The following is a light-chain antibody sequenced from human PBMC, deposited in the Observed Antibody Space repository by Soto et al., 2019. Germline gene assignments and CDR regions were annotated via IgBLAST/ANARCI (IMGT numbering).Light chain of an antibody. CDR2: LGS. CDR1: QTLLHSNGYTY. V-gene: IGKV2-28*01. CDR3: MQGLRPMYT. Sequence: EIAMTQSPLSLAVTPGEPASISCRSSQTLLHSNGYTYLDWYLQKPGQSPQLLIYLGSNRASGVPDRFSGSGSGTDFTLKISGVEAEDVGIFYCMQGLRPMYTFGQGTKVDIK. J-gene: IGKJ2*01.